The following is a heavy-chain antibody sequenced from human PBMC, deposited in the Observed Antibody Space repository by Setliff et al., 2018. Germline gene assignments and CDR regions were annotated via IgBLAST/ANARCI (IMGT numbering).Heavy chain of an antibody. D-gene: IGHD2-21*01. CDR2: IYPRDSDT. Sequence: GESLKISCKGSGYSFTSHWIGWVRQMPGKGLELMGIIYPRDSDTRYSPSFQGQVTISADKSITTAYLQWSRLKVSDSGIYYCARAFIVAPTLFFRRRKGNYMDVWGKGTTVTVSS. V-gene: IGHV5-51*01. J-gene: IGHJ6*03. CDR1: GYSFTSHW. CDR3: ARAFIVAPTLFFRRRKGNYMDV.